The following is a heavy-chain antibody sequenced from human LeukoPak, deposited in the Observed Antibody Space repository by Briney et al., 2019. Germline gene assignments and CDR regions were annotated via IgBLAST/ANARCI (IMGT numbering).Heavy chain of an antibody. J-gene: IGHJ6*02. CDR3: AKLSSGSSSWWRSGYYYHGMDV. Sequence: PGGSLRPSCAASGFTFSSYAMSWVRQAPGKGLEWVSAISGSGGSTYYADSVKGRFTISRDNSKNTLYLQMNSLRAEDTAVYYCAKLSSGSSSWWRSGYYYHGMDVWGQGTTVTVSS. CDR1: GFTFSSYA. D-gene: IGHD6-13*01. CDR2: ISGSGGST. V-gene: IGHV3-23*01.